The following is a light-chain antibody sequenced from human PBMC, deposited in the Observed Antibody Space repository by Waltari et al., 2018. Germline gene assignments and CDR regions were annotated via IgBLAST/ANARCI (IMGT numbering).Light chain of an antibody. V-gene: IGKV1-33*01. CDR3: QQRSNWPLIT. CDR1: HDISDY. J-gene: IGKJ5*01. Sequence: DIQMTQSPSSLSASVGDTVTITCQANHDISDYLNWYQQKPGKAPNLLISDASHLEAGVPSRFSGSGYGTDFTFTISSLEPEDFAVYYCQQRSNWPLITFGQGTRLEIK. CDR2: DAS.